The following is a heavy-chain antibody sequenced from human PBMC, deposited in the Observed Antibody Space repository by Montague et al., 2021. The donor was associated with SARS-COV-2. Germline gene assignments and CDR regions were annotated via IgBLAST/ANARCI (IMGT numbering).Heavy chain of an antibody. CDR2: IKQDGSEK. J-gene: IGHJ6*02. V-gene: IGHV3-7*01. CDR1: GFTSSSYW. CDR3: VRDMGVGYSYGQYYYYGMDV. D-gene: IGHD5-18*01. Sequence: SLRLSCAASGFTSSSYWMSWVRQAPGKGLEWVANIKQDGSEKYYVDSVKGRFTISRDNAKNSLYLQMNSLRAEDTAVYYCVRDMGVGYSYGQYYYYGMDVWGQGTTVTVSS.